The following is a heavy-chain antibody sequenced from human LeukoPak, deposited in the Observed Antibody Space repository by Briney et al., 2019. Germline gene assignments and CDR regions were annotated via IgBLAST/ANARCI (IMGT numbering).Heavy chain of an antibody. V-gene: IGHV4-38-2*02. CDR2: IYHSGRT. D-gene: IGHD3-10*01. CDR1: GVSISGYY. J-gene: IGHJ6*03. Sequence: SETLSLTCIVSGVSISGYYWSWIRQPPGKGLEWIGSIYHSGRTYYNPSLKSRVTISVDTSKNQFSLKLSSVTAADTAVYYCARSRYYGSGSQLYYYYYMDVWGKGTTVTISS. CDR3: ARSRYYGSGSQLYYYYYMDV.